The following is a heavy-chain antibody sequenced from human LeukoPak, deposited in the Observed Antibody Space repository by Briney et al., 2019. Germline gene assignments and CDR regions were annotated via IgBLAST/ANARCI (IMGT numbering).Heavy chain of an antibody. V-gene: IGHV1-69*01. Sequence: GSSVKVSCKSSGGTFSSYAISWVRQAPGQGLEWMGGIIPIFGTANYAQEFQGRVTITAEEYTSTAYMELSSLRSEDTAVSYCAEMGEYRGYRGQGTLVTVSS. CDR3: AEMGEYRGY. J-gene: IGHJ4*02. CDR1: GGTFSSYA. CDR2: IIPIFGTA. D-gene: IGHD3-16*01.